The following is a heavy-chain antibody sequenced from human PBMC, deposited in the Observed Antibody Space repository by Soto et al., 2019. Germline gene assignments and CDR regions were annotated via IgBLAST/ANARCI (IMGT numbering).Heavy chain of an antibody. CDR3: ASMITIFGVVGTEDY. CDR1: GGTFSSYA. V-gene: IGHV1-69*01. J-gene: IGHJ4*02. Sequence: QVQLVQSGAEVKKPGSSVKVSCKASGGTFSSYAISWVRQAPGQGLEWMGGIIPICGTANYAQKFQGRVTITADESTSTAYMELSSLRSEDTAVYYCASMITIFGVVGTEDYWGQGTLVTVSS. D-gene: IGHD3-3*01. CDR2: IIPICGTA.